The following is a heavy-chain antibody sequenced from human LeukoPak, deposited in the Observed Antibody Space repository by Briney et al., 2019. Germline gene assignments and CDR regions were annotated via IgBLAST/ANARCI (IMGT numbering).Heavy chain of an antibody. D-gene: IGHD2-2*01. Sequence: ASVKGSCEASGYTFTSYDINGVRQATGQGLEWIGWMNPNSGNTGYAQKFQGRVTMNRNTSIRTAYMELSSLRSEDTAVYYCARGKWNCRSISCYPLNYWGKGTLVTVSS. V-gene: IGHV1-8*01. CDR3: ARGKWNCRSISCYPLNY. J-gene: IGHJ4*02. CDR1: GYTFTSYD. CDR2: MNPNSGNT.